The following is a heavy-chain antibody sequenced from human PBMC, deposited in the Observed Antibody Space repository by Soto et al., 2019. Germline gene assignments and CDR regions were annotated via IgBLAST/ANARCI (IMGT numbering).Heavy chain of an antibody. CDR2: INAGNGNT. CDR3: ARDDLVLLWFGELLSPHYFDY. CDR1: GYTFTSYA. V-gene: IGHV1-3*01. J-gene: IGHJ4*02. Sequence: ASVKVSCKASGYTFTSYAMHSVRQAPGQRLEWMGWINAGNGNTKYSQKFQGRVTITRDTSASTAYMELSSLRSEDTAVYYCARDDLVLLWFGELLSPHYFDYWGQGTLVTVSS. D-gene: IGHD3-10*01.